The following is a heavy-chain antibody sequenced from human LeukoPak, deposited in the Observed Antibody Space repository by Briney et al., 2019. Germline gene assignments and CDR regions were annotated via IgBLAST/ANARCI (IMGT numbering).Heavy chain of an antibody. CDR2: ISSSGSTI. Sequence: GGSLRLSCAASGFTFSDYYMSWIRQAPGKGLEWVSYISSSGSTIYYADSAKGRFTISRDNAKNSLYLQMNSLRAEDTAVYYCAPYGSGSYYNYFDYWGQGTLVTVSS. CDR3: APYGSGSYYNYFDY. J-gene: IGHJ4*02. CDR1: GFTFSDYY. D-gene: IGHD3-10*01. V-gene: IGHV3-11*04.